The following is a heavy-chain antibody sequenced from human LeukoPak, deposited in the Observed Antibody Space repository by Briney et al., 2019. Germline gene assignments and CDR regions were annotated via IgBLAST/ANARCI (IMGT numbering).Heavy chain of an antibody. Sequence: GGSLRLSCAASGFTFSSYEMQWVRQAPGKGLEWVSYISSSDDTIYYADSVKGRFTISRDNAKNSLYLQMNSLRAEDTAVYYCARDYGGSSPFDYWGQGTLVTVSS. J-gene: IGHJ4*02. V-gene: IGHV3-48*03. CDR1: GFTFSSYE. CDR3: ARDYGGSSPFDY. D-gene: IGHD4-23*01. CDR2: ISSSDDTI.